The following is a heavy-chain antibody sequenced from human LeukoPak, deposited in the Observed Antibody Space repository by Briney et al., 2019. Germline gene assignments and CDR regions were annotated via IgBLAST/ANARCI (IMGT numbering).Heavy chain of an antibody. CDR1: GYSISSGYY. Sequence: SETLSLTCTVSGYSISSGYYWGWIRQPPGKGLEWIGSIYHSVSTYYNPSLKSRVTISVDTSKNQFSLKLSSVTAADTAVYYCARAWGYCSGGSCLGHFDYWGQGTLVTVSS. CDR3: ARAWGYCSGGSCLGHFDY. J-gene: IGHJ4*02. CDR2: IYHSVST. V-gene: IGHV4-38-2*02. D-gene: IGHD2-15*01.